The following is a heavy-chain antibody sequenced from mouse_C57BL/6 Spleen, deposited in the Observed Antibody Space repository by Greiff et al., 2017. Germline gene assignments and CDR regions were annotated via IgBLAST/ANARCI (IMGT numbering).Heavy chain of an antibody. CDR3: ARDGSSYAMDY. V-gene: IGHV5-4*01. CDR2: ISDGGSYT. CDR1: GFTFSSYA. J-gene: IGHJ4*01. Sequence: EVMLVESGGGLVKPGGSLKLSCAASGFTFSSYAMSWVRPTPEKRLEWVATISDGGSYTYYPDNVKGRFTISRDNAKNNLYLQMSHLKSEDTAMYYCARDGSSYAMDYWGQGTSVTVSS. D-gene: IGHD1-1*01.